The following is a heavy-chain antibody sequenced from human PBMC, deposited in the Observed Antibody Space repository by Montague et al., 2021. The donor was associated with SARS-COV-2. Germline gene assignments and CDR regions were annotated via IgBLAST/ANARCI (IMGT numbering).Heavy chain of an antibody. CDR2: MHFTGNT. V-gene: IGHV4-4*07. CDR1: GDSITNHY. Sequence: SETLSLTCSVSGDSITNHYWSWIRQPAGKGLEWIGRMHFTGNTNFSPFFSSRLTMSTDTSKNQFSLKLTSVTAADTAIYFCARDRFDFGAGRQGTIDFWGQGTLVTVSS. J-gene: IGHJ4*02. CDR3: ARDRFDFGAGRQGTIDF. D-gene: IGHD3-10*01.